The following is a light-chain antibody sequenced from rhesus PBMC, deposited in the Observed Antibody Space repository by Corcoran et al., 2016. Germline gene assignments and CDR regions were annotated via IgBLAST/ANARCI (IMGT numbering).Light chain of an antibody. Sequence: EIVMTQSPATLSLSPGERATLSCRASQSVSSSLAWYQQKPGQAPRPLIYGASRRATGIPDRFRGSGSVTEVTLTISSLEPEDFAVYYCQRYSNWPYSFGQGTKVKIK. V-gene: IGKV3-42*03. CDR3: QRYSNWPYS. J-gene: IGKJ2*01. CDR2: GAS. CDR1: QSVSSS.